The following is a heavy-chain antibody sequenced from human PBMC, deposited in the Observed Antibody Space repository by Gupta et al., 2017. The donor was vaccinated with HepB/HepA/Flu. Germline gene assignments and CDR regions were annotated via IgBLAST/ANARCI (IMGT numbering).Heavy chain of an antibody. CDR3: ARDGENGYNDLDS. CDR1: GLTFRTYA. V-gene: IGHV3-30*04. J-gene: IGHJ4*02. Sequence: QVPLVEAGGAVVPLGRSLRLSCAASGLTFRTYAIHWVRQAPGKGLECVAVISHDEKNQYYADSVKGRFTISRDNSKNMLFLQMTGLRVEDTAVYYCARDGENGYNDLDSWGQGTLVTVSS. CDR2: ISHDEKNQ. D-gene: IGHD5-24*01.